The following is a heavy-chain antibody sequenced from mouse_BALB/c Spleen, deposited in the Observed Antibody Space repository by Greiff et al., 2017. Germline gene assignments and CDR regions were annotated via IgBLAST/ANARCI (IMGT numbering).Heavy chain of an antibody. CDR2: IYPGSGNT. J-gene: IGHJ4*01. D-gene: IGHD2-14*01. CDR1: GYTFTDYY. V-gene: IGHV1-77*01. CDR3: ARGVHGGYAMDY. Sequence: VQLQQSGAELARPGASVKLSCKASGYTFTDYYINWVKQRTGQGLEWIGEIYPGSGNTYYNEKFKGKATLTADKSSSTAYMQLSSLTSEDSAVYFCARGVHGGYAMDYWGQGTSVTVSS.